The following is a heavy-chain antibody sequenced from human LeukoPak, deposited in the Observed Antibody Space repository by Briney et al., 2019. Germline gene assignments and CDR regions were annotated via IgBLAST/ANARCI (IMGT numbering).Heavy chain of an antibody. V-gene: IGHV3-9*01. D-gene: IGHD3-3*01. CDR2: ISWNSNTI. CDR1: GFIFDDYA. CDR3: ARDRSDFSLLYHYFYMDV. J-gene: IGHJ6*03. Sequence: GGSLRLSCAASGFIFDDYAMHWVREAPGKGLEWVSGISWNSNTIGYADSVKGRFTISRDNVKNSLYLQMNSLRVEDTAIYYCARDRSDFSLLYHYFYMDVWGKGTTVTVSS.